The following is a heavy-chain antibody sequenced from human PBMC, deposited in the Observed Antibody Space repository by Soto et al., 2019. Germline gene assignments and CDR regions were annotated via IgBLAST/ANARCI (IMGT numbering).Heavy chain of an antibody. CDR2: ISGSGGST. Sequence: EVQLLESGGGLVQPGGSLRLSCAASGFTFSSYAMSWVRQAPGKGLEWVSAISGSGGSTYYADSVKGRFTISRDNSKNTLYLQMNSLRAEDTAVYYCAKDRLSSSWAVPGYYYGMDVWGQGTTVTVSS. J-gene: IGHJ6*02. CDR3: AKDRLSSSWAVPGYYYGMDV. CDR1: GFTFSSYA. D-gene: IGHD6-13*01. V-gene: IGHV3-23*01.